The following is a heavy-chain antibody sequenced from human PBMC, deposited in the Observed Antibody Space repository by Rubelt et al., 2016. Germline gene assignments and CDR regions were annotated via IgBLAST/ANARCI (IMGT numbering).Heavy chain of an antibody. D-gene: IGHD1-26*01. CDR2: IYYSGST. J-gene: IGHJ6*02. CDR3: ARGRMGFHYYYYGMDV. V-gene: IGHV4-31*03. Sequence: QVQLQESGPGLVKPSQTLSLTCTVSGGSISSGGYYWSWIRQHPGKGLEWIGYIYYSGSTYYNPSLKSRVIISVDTSKNQFSLKLSSVTAADTAVYYCARGRMGFHYYYYGMDVWGQGTTVTVSS. CDR1: GGSISSGGYY.